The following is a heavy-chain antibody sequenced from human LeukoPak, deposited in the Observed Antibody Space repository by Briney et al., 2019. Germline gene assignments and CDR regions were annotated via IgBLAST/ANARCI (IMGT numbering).Heavy chain of an antibody. CDR2: ISSSSSYI. CDR1: GFTFSSYS. V-gene: IGHV3-21*01. J-gene: IGHJ4*02. Sequence: GGSLRLSCAASGFTFSSYSMNWVRQAPGKGLEWVSSISSSSSYIYYADSVKGRLTISRDNAKNSLYLQMNSLRAEDTAVYYCARDRWTFDIVVNWGQGTLVTVSS. CDR3: ARDRWTFDIVVN. D-gene: IGHD2-15*01.